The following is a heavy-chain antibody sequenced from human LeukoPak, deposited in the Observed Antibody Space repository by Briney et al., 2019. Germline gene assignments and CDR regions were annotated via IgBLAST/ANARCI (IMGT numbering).Heavy chain of an antibody. J-gene: IGHJ4*02. CDR3: ARVTWFGELFLDY. D-gene: IGHD3-10*01. CDR2: IYYSGST. Sequence: SETLSLTCTVSGGSISSHYWSWIRQPPGKGLEWIGYIYYSGSTNYNPSLKSRVTISVDTSKNQFSLKLSSVTAADTAVYYCARVTWFGELFLDYWGQGTLVTVSS. CDR1: GGSISSHY. V-gene: IGHV4-59*08.